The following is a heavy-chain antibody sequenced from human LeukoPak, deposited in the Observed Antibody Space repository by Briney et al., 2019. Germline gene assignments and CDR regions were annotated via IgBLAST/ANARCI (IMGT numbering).Heavy chain of an antibody. CDR1: GGTLSSYA. J-gene: IGHJ6*03. V-gene: IGHV1-69*06. CDR2: IIPIFGTA. CDR3: ARSLFRFLEWSYRSYYYYYMDV. D-gene: IGHD3-3*01. Sequence: SVKVSCKASGGTLSSYAISWVRQAPGQGLEWMGGIIPIFGTANYAQKFQGRVTITADKSTSTAYMELSSLRSEDTAVYYCARSLFRFLEWSYRSYYYYYMDVWGKGTTVTVSS.